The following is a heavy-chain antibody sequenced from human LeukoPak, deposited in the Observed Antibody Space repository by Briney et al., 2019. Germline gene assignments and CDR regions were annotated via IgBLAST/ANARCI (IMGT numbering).Heavy chain of an antibody. D-gene: IGHD6-13*01. CDR3: AKVSAAAGTSYYYYGMDV. CDR1: GFTFTNYW. V-gene: IGHV3-7*05. CDR2: IRQDGSEK. J-gene: IGHJ6*02. Sequence: GGSLRLSCVVSGFTFTNYWMTWVRQAPGKGLEWVANIRQDGSEKYYVDSVKGRFTISRDNSKNTLYLQMNSLRAEDTAVYYCAKVSAAAGTSYYYYGMDVWGQGTTVTVSS.